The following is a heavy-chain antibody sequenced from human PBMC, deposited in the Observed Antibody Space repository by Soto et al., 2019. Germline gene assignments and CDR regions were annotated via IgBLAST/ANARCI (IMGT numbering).Heavy chain of an antibody. J-gene: IGHJ4*02. CDR1: GYRFTTHY. CDR2: MNVGTGGT. CDR3: ARDGNFALRGYSFGFDF. V-gene: IGHV1-2*06. D-gene: IGHD5-18*01. Sequence: QVQLVQSGAEVKKPGASVRVSCEASGYRFTTHYIHWVRQAPGQGLEWMGRMNVGTGGTTYAHKFQGRATMTRDTSIRTAYLEVSSVKSDDTAMYYCARDGNFALRGYSFGFDFWGQGTLVTVSS.